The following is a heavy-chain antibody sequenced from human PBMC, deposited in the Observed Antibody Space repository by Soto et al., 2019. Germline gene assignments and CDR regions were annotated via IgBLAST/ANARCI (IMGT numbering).Heavy chain of an antibody. J-gene: IGHJ4*02. V-gene: IGHV5-51*01. CDR1: GYNFTTFW. Sequence: GESLKISCKGSGYNFTTFWIGWVRQMPGKGLEWMGIIYPGDSETKYSPDFEGQVTISADRSTNTAYLQWRSLRASDTAIYYCVRLGFPGAIYFDSWGLGTLVTVSS. CDR3: VRLGFPGAIYFDS. CDR2: IYPGDSET.